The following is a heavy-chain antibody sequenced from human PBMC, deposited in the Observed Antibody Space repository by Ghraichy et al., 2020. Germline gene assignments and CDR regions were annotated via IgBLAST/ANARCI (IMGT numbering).Heavy chain of an antibody. D-gene: IGHD1-14*01. V-gene: IGHV2-70*11. CDR3: ARSPNRNWNFDY. CDR2: IDWDDDK. CDR1: GFSLSTSGMC. Sequence: SGPTLVQPTQTLTLTCTFSGFSLSTSGMCVSWIRQPPGKALEWLARIDWDDDKYYSTYLKTRLTISKDTSKNQVVLTMTNMDPVDTATYYCARSPNRNWNFDYWGQGTLVTVSS. J-gene: IGHJ4*02.